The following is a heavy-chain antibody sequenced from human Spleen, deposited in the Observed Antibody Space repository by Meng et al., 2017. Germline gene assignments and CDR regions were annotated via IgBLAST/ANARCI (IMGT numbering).Heavy chain of an antibody. D-gene: IGHD4-11*01. V-gene: IGHV4-34*01. Sequence: QVQVQQWGAGLLKPSETLSLTCAVYGGSFSGNYWSWIRQPPGKGLEWIGEINHSGSTNYNPSLKSRVTISVDTSQNNLSLKLSSVTAADSAVYYCARGPTTMAHDFDYWGQGTLVTVSS. CDR1: GGSFSGNY. CDR2: INHSGST. J-gene: IGHJ4*02. CDR3: ARGPTTMAHDFDY.